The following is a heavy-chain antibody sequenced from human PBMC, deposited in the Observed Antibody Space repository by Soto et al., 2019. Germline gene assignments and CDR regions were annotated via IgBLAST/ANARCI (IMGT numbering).Heavy chain of an antibody. Sequence: GGSLRLSCAASGFTFSSYAMHWVRQAPGKGLEWVAVISYEGSNKYYADSVKGRFTISRDNSKNTLYLQMNSLRAEDTAVYYCARVITMVRGPLYYYYYYGMDVWGQGTTVTVSS. D-gene: IGHD3-10*01. CDR3: ARVITMVRGPLYYYYYYGMDV. CDR2: ISYEGSNK. J-gene: IGHJ6*02. V-gene: IGHV3-30-3*01. CDR1: GFTFSSYA.